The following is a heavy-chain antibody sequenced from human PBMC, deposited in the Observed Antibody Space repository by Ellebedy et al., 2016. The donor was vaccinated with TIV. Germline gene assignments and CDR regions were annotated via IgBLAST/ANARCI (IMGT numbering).Heavy chain of an antibody. CDR1: GFTFSNYG. V-gene: IGHV3-23*01. J-gene: IGHJ4*02. D-gene: IGHD2/OR15-2a*01. Sequence: GESLKISXVVSGFTFSNYGMSWVRQAPGKGLEWVSAISGSGDYTHYADSVKGRFTISRDNSQHTLYLQMNSLRAEDTAVYYCARDSASYLRFSYTDYWGRGTLIAVSS. CDR3: ARDSASYLRFSYTDY. CDR2: ISGSGDYT.